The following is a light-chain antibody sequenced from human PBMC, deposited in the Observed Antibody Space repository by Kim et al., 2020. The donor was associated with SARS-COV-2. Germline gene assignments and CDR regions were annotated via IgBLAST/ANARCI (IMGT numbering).Light chain of an antibody. CDR3: QQYYSHPRT. Sequence: ASVGDRVTITCRASQGISHYLAWFQQKPGKAPKSLIYAISNLQSGVPSRFRGSATGTDFSLTISSLQPEDSAIYYCQQYYSHPRTFGQGTKVDIK. CDR2: AIS. J-gene: IGKJ1*01. V-gene: IGKV1-16*01. CDR1: QGISHY.